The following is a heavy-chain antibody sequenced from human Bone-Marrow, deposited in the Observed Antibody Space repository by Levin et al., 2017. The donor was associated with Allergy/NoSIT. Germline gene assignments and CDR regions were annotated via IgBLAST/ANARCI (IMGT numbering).Heavy chain of an antibody. CDR2: TYYRSKWFN. V-gene: IGHV6-1*01. D-gene: IGHD2-2*01. CDR3: ARDQGAINA. CDR1: GDSVSRNSAA. Sequence: SETLSLTCDISGDSVSRNSAAWNWIRQSPSRGLEWLGRTYYRSKWFNDYAESVKSRIAINPDTSKNQFSLQLNSVTPEDTAVYYCARDQGAINAWGQGTTVTVSS. J-gene: IGHJ6*02.